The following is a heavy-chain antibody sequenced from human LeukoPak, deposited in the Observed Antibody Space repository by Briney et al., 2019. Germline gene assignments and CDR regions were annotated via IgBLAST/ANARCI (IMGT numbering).Heavy chain of an antibody. CDR1: GFTFSSYS. Sequence: PGGPLRLSCAASGFTFSSYSMNWVRQAPGKGLEWVSSISSSSSYIYYADSVKGRFTISRDNAKNSLYLQMNSLRAEDTAVYYCARGVRAAAGTVYWGQGTLVTVSS. CDR2: ISSSSSYI. V-gene: IGHV3-21*01. CDR3: ARGVRAAAGTVY. J-gene: IGHJ4*02. D-gene: IGHD6-13*01.